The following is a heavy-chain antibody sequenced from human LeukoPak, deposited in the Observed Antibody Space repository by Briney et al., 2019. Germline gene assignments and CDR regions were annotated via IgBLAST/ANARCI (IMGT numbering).Heavy chain of an antibody. CDR3: TKDKEDIVLMVFALSGYYFDY. D-gene: IGHD2-8*01. CDR1: GFTFSNFA. V-gene: IGHV3-23*01. J-gene: IGHJ4*02. CDR2: ITSNGGHT. Sequence: PGGSLRLSCAASGFTFSNFAMSWVRLAPGKGLEWVSVITSNGGHTYYVDSVKGRFTISRDNSKNTLYLQMNSLRAEDTAVYYCTKDKEDIVLMVFALSGYYFDYWGQGTLVTVSP.